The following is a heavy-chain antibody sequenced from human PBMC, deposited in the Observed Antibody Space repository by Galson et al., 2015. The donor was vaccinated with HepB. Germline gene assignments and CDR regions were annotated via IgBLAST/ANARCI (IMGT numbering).Heavy chain of an antibody. CDR1: GFTFSAHG. V-gene: IGHV3-33*01. CDR3: AREGRGWYSDY. D-gene: IGHD6-19*01. CDR2: IWYDGSNK. Sequence: SLRLSCAVSGFTFSAHGMHWVRQAPGKGLEWVAVIWYDGSNKYYGDSVKGRFTISRDNSKNTLYLQVDSLRAEDTAVYYCAREGRGWYSDYWGQGTLVTVSS. J-gene: IGHJ4*02.